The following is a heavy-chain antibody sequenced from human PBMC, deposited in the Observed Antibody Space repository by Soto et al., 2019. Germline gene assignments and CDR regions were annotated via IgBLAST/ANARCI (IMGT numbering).Heavy chain of an antibody. D-gene: IGHD2-8*01. V-gene: IGHV4-30-4*01. J-gene: IGHJ4*02. CDR2: ISHSETT. CDR1: GGSISSGDYY. CDR3: AGFGVGDRDDK. Sequence: SETLSLTCTVSGGSISSGDYYWSWIRQPPGKGLEWIGYISHSETTYYSPALKNRIIISSDFSMNQFSLRLNSVTAADTAVYFCAGFGVGDRDDKWGQGTLVTVSS.